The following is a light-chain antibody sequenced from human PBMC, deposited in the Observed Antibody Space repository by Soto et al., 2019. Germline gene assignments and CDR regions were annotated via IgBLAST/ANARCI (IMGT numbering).Light chain of an antibody. CDR3: AAWDDSLNGWV. Sequence: QSVLTQPPSASGTPGQRVTISCSGSSSNIGSNTVNWYQQLPGTAPKLLIYSNNQRPSGAPDRFSGSKSGTSASLAISGLQSEDEADYYCAAWDDSLNGWVFGGGTQLTVL. CDR1: SSNIGSNT. J-gene: IGLJ3*02. CDR2: SNN. V-gene: IGLV1-44*01.